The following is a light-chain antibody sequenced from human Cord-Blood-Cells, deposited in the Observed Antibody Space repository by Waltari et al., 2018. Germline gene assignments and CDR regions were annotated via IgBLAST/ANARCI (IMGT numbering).Light chain of an antibody. V-gene: IGKV3-15*01. J-gene: IGKJ2*01. CDR3: QQYNNWPPYT. Sequence: EIVMTPSPATLSVSPGERASLSCRASQSVSSNFAWYQQKPGQAPRLLIYGASTRATGIPARFSGSGSGTEFTLTISSLKSEDFAVYYCQQYNNWPPYTFGQGTKLEIK. CDR1: QSVSSN. CDR2: GAS.